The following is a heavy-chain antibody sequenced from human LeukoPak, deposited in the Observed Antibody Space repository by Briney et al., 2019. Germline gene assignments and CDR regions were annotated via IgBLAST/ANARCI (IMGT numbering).Heavy chain of an antibody. CDR3: ARTHCGGDCYPNFYY. V-gene: IGHV3-48*02. D-gene: IGHD2-21*02. CDR2: ITSSSTI. Sequence: PGGSLRLSCAASGFTFSGYSMNWVRQAPGKGLEWVSYITSSSTIYYADSVKGRFTISRGNAKNSLYLQMNSLRDEDTAVYYCARTHCGGDCYPNFYYWGQGTLVTVSS. CDR1: GFTFSGYS. J-gene: IGHJ4*02.